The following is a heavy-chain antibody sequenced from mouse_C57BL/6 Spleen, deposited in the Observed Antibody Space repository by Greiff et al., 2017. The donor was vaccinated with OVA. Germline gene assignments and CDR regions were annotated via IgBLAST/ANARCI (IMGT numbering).Heavy chain of an antibody. CDR1: GYTFTSYW. CDR2: IHPNSGST. CDR3: ARGEAQATGFAY. D-gene: IGHD3-2*02. J-gene: IGHJ3*01. V-gene: IGHV1-64*01. Sequence: QVQLQQPGAELVKPGASVKLSCKASGYTFTSYWMHWVKQRPGQGLEWIGMIHPNSGSTNYNEKFKSKATLTVDKSSSTAYMQLSSLTSEDSAVYYCARGEAQATGFAYWGQGTLVTVSA.